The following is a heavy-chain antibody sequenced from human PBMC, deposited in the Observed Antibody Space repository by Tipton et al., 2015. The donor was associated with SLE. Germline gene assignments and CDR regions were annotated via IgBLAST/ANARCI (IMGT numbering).Heavy chain of an antibody. J-gene: IGHJ4*02. CDR2: IDHSGGT. Sequence: TLSLTCAVYGGSLNGHYWNWIRQPPGKGLEWIGEIDHSGGTNSNPSLKSRVTISVDKSKNQFSLKLSSVTVADTAVYYCAKDYNHDNADYNWGQGTLVIVSS. D-gene: IGHD4-17*01. CDR3: AKDYNHDNADYN. CDR1: GGSLNGHY. V-gene: IGHV4-34*01.